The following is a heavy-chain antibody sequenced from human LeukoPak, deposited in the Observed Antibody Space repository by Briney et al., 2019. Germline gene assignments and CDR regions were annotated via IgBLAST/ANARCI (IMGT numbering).Heavy chain of an antibody. CDR1: GGSISSGDYY. Sequence: SETLSLTCTVSGGSISSGDYYWSWIRQPPGKGLEWIGYIYYSGNTYYNPSLKSRVTISVDTSKNQFSLKLSSVTAADTAVYYCARTLGATQSDYWGQGTLVTVSS. CDR2: IYYSGNT. V-gene: IGHV4-30-4*01. CDR3: ARTLGATQSDY. D-gene: IGHD1-26*01. J-gene: IGHJ4*02.